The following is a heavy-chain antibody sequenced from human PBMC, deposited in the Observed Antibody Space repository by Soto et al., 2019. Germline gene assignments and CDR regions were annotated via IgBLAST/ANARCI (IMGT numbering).Heavy chain of an antibody. D-gene: IGHD2-15*01. CDR2: INHSGST. V-gene: IGHV4-34*01. J-gene: IGHJ4*02. Sequence: SETLSLTCAVYGGSFSGYYWSWIRQPPGKGLEWIGEINHSGSTNYNPSLKSRVTISVDTSKNQFSLKLSSVTAADTAVYYCARGVGKSAATHFDYWGQGTLVTVSS. CDR1: GGSFSGYY. CDR3: ARGVGKSAATHFDY.